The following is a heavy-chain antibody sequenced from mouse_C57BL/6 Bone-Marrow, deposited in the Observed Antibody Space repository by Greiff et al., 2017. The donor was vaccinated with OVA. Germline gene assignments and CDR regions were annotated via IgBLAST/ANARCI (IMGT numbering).Heavy chain of an antibody. J-gene: IGHJ4*01. CDR1: GFTFSDYY. Sequence: EVQLVESEGGLVQPGSSMKLSCTASGFTFSDYYMAWVRQVPEKGLEWVANINYDGSSTYYLDSLKSRFIISRDNAKNTLYLQKSSLKSEDTATYYGAREGSSFYYAMDYWGQGTSVTVSS. CDR3: AREGSSFYYAMDY. CDR2: INYDGSST. V-gene: IGHV5-16*01. D-gene: IGHD1-1*01.